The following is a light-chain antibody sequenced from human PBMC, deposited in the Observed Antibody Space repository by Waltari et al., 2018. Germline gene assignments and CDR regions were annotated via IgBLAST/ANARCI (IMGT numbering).Light chain of an antibody. V-gene: IGLV2-11*01. Sequence: QSVLTQPRSVSGSPGQSVAISCTGTSSDVGGYDYVPWYQQYPGKAPKVMIYGVYKRPSGVPDRFSGSKSGNTASLSISGLQAEDEADYYCCSYANSKWVFGGGTKLTVL. CDR2: GVY. CDR1: SSDVGGYDY. CDR3: CSYANSKWV. J-gene: IGLJ3*02.